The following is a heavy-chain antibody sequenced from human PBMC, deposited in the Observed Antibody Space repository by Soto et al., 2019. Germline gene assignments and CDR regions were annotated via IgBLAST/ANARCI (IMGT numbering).Heavy chain of an antibody. CDR3: ARDKSRYYDSSGYYFSYGHFDY. Sequence: ASVKVSCKASGYTFTSYGISWVRQAPGQGLEWMGGIIPIFGKANYAQKFQGRVTITADESTSTAYMDLSSLRSEDTAVYYCARDKSRYYDSSGYYFSYGHFDYWGQGTLVTVSS. J-gene: IGHJ4*02. D-gene: IGHD3-22*01. CDR2: IIPIFGKA. CDR1: GYTFTSYG. V-gene: IGHV1-69*13.